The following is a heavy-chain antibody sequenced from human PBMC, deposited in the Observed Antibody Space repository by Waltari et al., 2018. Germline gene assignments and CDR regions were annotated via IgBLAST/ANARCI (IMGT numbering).Heavy chain of an antibody. CDR3: ATDREGFDY. Sequence: QVQLVQSGAEVEKPGASVKVSCKVSGYTLTDLSMHWVRQAPGKGLEWMGGFDPEVSETSYATQVQGRVTIAEDTSTDTAYMELSSLGSEDTAVYYCATDREGFDYWGQGTLVTVSS. D-gene: IGHD1-26*01. V-gene: IGHV1-24*01. CDR2: FDPEVSET. CDR1: GYTLTDLS. J-gene: IGHJ4*02.